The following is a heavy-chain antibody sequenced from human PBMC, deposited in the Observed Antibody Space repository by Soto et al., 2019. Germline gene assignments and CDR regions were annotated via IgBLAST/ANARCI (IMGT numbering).Heavy chain of an antibody. CDR3: ARGLGVGRGVRFPH. V-gene: IGHV1-46*04. Sequence: ASGKVSSQTSGDTFTSYDLQCVRPAPGRGLEWIGIINPDNGSTNYAQKLRGRVTMTRDASTSTVYMDLTSLRSEDTAVYYCARGLGVGRGVRFPHWAQRTLVPVSS. J-gene: IGHJ1*01. CDR1: GDTFTSYD. D-gene: IGHD3-10*01. CDR2: INPDNGST.